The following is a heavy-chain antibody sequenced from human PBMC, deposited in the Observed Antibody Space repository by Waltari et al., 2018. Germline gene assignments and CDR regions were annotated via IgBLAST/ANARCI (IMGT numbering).Heavy chain of an antibody. D-gene: IGHD3-22*01. CDR1: GGPFSSYP. CDR3: ASANYYDSSGDAFDI. Sequence: QVQLVQSGAEVKKPGSSVKVSCKASGGPFSSYPIRWVRQAPGQGLEWMGRIIPILGIANYAQKFQGRVTITADKSTSTAYMELSSLRSEDTAVYYCASANYYDSSGDAFDIWGQGTMVTVSS. CDR2: IIPILGIA. J-gene: IGHJ3*02. V-gene: IGHV1-69*02.